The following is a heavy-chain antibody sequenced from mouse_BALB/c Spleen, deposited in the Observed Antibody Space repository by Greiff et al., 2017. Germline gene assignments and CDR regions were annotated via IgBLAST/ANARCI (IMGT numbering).Heavy chain of an antibody. J-gene: IGHJ3*01. CDR1: GYTFTSYW. Sequence: QVQLQQPGAELMKPGASVKLSCKASGYTFTSYWMHWVKQRPGQGLEWIGEINPSNGRTNYNEKFKSKATLTVDKSSSTAYMQLSSLTSEDSAVYYCARRGSAWFAYWGQGTLVTVSA. CDR3: ARRGSAWFAY. CDR2: INPSNGRT. V-gene: IGHV1S81*02.